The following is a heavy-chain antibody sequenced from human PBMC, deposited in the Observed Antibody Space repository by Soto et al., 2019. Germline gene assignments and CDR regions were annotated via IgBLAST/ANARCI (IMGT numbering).Heavy chain of an antibody. CDR2: ISDTGGST. D-gene: IGHD6-13*01. V-gene: IGHV3-23*01. CDR1: GFSFNNYI. Sequence: PGGSLRLSCAASGFSFNNYIMNWIRQAPGKGLEWVSGISDTGGSTDYADSVKGRFTISRDNSKNTLFLQMNRLRADDTAMYYCAKAGANSSTWHSNWFDPWGQGTLVTVSS. J-gene: IGHJ5*02. CDR3: AKAGANSSTWHSNWFDP.